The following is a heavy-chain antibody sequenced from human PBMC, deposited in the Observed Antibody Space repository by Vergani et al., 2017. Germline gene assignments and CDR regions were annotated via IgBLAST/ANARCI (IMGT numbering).Heavy chain of an antibody. CDR3: ARDAGDFDY. CDR1: GYTLTELS. CDR2: FDPEDGET. D-gene: IGHD7-27*01. Sequence: QVQLVQSGAEVKKPGASVKVSCKVSGYTLTELSMHWVRQAPGKGLEWMGGFDPEDGETIYAQKFQGRVTMTRDTSISTAYMELSRLRSDDTAVYYCARDAGDFDYWGQGTLVTVSS. J-gene: IGHJ4*02. V-gene: IGHV1-24*01.